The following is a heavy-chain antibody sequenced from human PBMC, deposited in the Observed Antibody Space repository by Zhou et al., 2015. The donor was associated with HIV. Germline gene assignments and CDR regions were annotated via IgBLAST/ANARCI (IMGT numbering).Heavy chain of an antibody. J-gene: IGHJ3*02. CDR1: GGTFSSYA. CDR3: ARNGETPGIAAAGTLYI. D-gene: IGHD6-13*01. V-gene: IGHV1-69*12. Sequence: QVQLVQSGAEVKKPGSSVKVSCKASGGTFSSYAISWVRQAPGQGLEWMGGIIPIFGTANYAQKFQGRVTITADESTSTAYMELSSLRSEDTAVYYCARNGETPGIAAAGTLYIWGQGTMVTVSS. CDR2: IIPIFGTA.